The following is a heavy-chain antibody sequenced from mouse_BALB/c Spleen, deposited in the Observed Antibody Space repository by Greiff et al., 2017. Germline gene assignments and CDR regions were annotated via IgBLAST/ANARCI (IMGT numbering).Heavy chain of an antibody. D-gene: IGHD1-2*01. CDR3: TRDRDGYRGNAMDY. CDR2: ISSGGSYT. V-gene: IGHV5-6-4*01. J-gene: IGHJ4*01. CDR1: GFTFSSYT. Sequence: EVKLVESGGGLVKPGGSLKLSCAASGFTFSSYTMSWVRQTPEKRLEWVATISSGGSYTYYPDSVKGRFTISRDNAKNTLYLQISSLKSEDTAMYYCTRDRDGYRGNAMDYWGQGTSVTVSS.